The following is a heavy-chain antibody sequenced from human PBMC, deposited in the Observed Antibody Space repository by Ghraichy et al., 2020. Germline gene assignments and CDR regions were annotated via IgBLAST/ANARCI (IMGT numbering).Heavy chain of an antibody. Sequence: GESLNISCAASGFTFSSYSMNWVRQAPGKGLEWVSSISSSSSYIYYADSVKGRFTISRDNAKNSLYLQMNSLRAEDTAVYYCARDLEDTAMVTDYWGQGTLVTVSS. CDR3: ARDLEDTAMVTDY. CDR2: ISSSSSYI. D-gene: IGHD5-18*01. CDR1: GFTFSSYS. V-gene: IGHV3-21*01. J-gene: IGHJ4*02.